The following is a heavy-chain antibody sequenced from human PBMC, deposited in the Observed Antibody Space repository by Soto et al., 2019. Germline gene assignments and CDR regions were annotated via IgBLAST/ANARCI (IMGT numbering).Heavy chain of an antibody. J-gene: IGHJ6*02. Sequence: SETLSLTCTVSGGSISSGDYYWSWIRQPPGKGLEWIGYIYYSGSTYYNPSLKSRVTISVDTSKNQFSLKLSSVTAADTAVYYCARLTIFGVVPPGYYGMDVWGQGTTVTVS. CDR3: ARLTIFGVVPPGYYGMDV. V-gene: IGHV4-30-4*01. D-gene: IGHD3-3*01. CDR1: GGSISSGDYY. CDR2: IYYSGST.